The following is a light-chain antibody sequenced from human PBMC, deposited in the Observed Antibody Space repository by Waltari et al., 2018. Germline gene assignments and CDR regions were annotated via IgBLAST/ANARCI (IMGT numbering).Light chain of an antibody. CDR3: QQLHSPGYT. CDR2: SAS. V-gene: IGKV1-9*01. J-gene: IGKJ2*01. Sequence: IQLTQSPSSLSTSVGDRVTITCRASQGISNYLAWYQQKPGKVPKLLIHSASTLQSGVPSRFSGSGSGTDFTLTISSLQPEDFATYYCQQLHSPGYTFGQGTKLEIK. CDR1: QGISNY.